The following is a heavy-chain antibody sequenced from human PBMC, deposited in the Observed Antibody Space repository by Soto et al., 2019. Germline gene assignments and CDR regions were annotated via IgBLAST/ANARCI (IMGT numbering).Heavy chain of an antibody. Sequence: ASVKVSCKASGYTFTSYGISWVRQAPGQGLEWMGWISAYNGNTNYAQKLQGRVTMTTDTSTSTAYMELRSLRSDDTAVYYCARELPGVVGATEYYYGMDVWGQGTTVTVSS. D-gene: IGHD1-26*01. CDR1: GYTFTSYG. CDR2: ISAYNGNT. CDR3: ARELPGVVGATEYYYGMDV. V-gene: IGHV1-18*01. J-gene: IGHJ6*02.